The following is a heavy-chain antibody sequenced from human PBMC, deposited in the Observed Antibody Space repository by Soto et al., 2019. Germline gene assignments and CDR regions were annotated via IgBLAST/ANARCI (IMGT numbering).Heavy chain of an antibody. V-gene: IGHV4-59*01. J-gene: IGHJ6*01. CDR2: IYYIGST. CDR1: GGSISGYS. CDR3: AREGYYDTSGYPRYYYYGIDA. D-gene: IGHD3-22*01. Sequence: SETLSLTCSVSGGSISGYSWNWIRQPREKGLEWSGYIYYIGSTNYNPSLKSRVTISVVTSKNQFSLRLSSVTAADTAVYYCAREGYYDTSGYPRYYYYGIDAWGQGTTVT.